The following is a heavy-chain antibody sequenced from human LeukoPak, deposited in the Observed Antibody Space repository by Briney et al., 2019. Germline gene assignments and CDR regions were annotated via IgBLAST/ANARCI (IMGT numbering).Heavy chain of an antibody. V-gene: IGHV3-21*01. CDR1: GFTFSSYS. Sequence: GGSLRLSCAASGFTFSSYSMNWVRQAPGKGLEWVSSISSSSSYIYYADSVKGRFTISRDNAKNSLYLQMNSLRAEDTAVYYCARDRCDYVWGSYRWCPVDYWGQGTLVTVSS. J-gene: IGHJ4*02. D-gene: IGHD3-16*02. CDR3: ARDRCDYVWGSYRWCPVDY. CDR2: ISSSSSYI.